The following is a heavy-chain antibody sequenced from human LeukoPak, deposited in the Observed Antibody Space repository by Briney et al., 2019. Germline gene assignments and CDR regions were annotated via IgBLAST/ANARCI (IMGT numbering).Heavy chain of an antibody. D-gene: IGHD4/OR15-4a*01. J-gene: IGHJ4*02. Sequence: AASVKVSCKASGYTFTSYIMHWVRQAPGQRLEWMGWINADNGDTKYSQEFQGRVTITRDTSASTAYMELSSLRSEDMAVYYCARRAGAYSHPYDYWGQGTLVTVSS. CDR2: INADNGDT. V-gene: IGHV1-3*03. CDR3: ARRAGAYSHPYDY. CDR1: GYTFTSYI.